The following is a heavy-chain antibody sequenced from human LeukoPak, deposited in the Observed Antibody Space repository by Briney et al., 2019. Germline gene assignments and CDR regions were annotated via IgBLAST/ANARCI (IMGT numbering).Heavy chain of an antibody. D-gene: IGHD2-21*01. CDR2: IIPILGIA. J-gene: IGHJ4*02. CDR1: GGTFSSYA. V-gene: IGHV1-69*04. Sequence: ASVKVSCRASGGTFSSYAISWVRQAPGQGLEWMGRIIPILGIANYAQKFQGRVTITADKSTSTAYMELSSLRSEDTAVYYCASDHQANYGGYPYPPKLWDYWGQGTLVTVSS. CDR3: ASDHQANYGGYPYPPKLWDY.